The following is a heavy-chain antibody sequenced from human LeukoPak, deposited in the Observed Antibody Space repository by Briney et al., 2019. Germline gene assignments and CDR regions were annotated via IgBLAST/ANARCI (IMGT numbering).Heavy chain of an antibody. CDR1: GFTFSNAW. D-gene: IGHD6-19*01. CDR2: IKSKTDGGTT. Sequence: GGSLRLSCAASGFTFSNAWMSWVRQAPGKGLGWVGRIKSKTDGGTTDYAAPVEGRFTISRDDSKNTLYLQMNSLKTEDTAVYYCTTDGSVAPYQDFDYWGQGTLVTVSS. V-gene: IGHV3-15*01. J-gene: IGHJ4*02. CDR3: TTDGSVAPYQDFDY.